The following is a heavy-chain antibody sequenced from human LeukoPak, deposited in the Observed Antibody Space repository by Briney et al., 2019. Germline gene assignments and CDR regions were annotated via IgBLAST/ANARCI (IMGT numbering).Heavy chain of an antibody. CDR1: GFTFSSYS. J-gene: IGHJ6*02. Sequence: NPGGSLRLSCAASGFTFSSYSMNWVRQAPGKGLEWVSSISSSSSYIYYADSVKGRFTISRDNAKNSLCLQMNSLRAEDTAVYYCARDSYDFWSGYHYYYYYGMDVWGQGTTVTVSS. V-gene: IGHV3-21*01. CDR2: ISSSSSYI. D-gene: IGHD3-3*01. CDR3: ARDSYDFWSGYHYYYYYGMDV.